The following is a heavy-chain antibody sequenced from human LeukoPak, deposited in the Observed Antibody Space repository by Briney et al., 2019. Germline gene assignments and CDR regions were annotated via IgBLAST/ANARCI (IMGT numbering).Heavy chain of an antibody. Sequence: GGSLRLSCAASGFTFSSYEMNWVRQAPGKGLEWVSYISSSGSTIYYADSVKGRFTISRDNSKNTLFLQMNSLRAEDTAVYYCAKDRAQQLVLDFWGQGTLVTVSS. CDR2: ISSSGSTI. V-gene: IGHV3-48*03. CDR1: GFTFSSYE. D-gene: IGHD6-13*01. CDR3: AKDRAQQLVLDF. J-gene: IGHJ4*02.